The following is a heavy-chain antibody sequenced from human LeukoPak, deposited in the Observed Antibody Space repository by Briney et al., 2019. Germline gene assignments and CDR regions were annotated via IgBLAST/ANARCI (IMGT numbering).Heavy chain of an antibody. CDR2: IYYSGTT. V-gene: IGHV4-39*07. CDR1: GGSVNSRSDY. D-gene: IGHD6-13*01. CDR3: ARGSAVVAGADFDF. Sequence: SETLSLTCTVSGGSVNSRSDYWAWIRQPPGKGLGWFGSIYYSGTTYYNPSFKSRVTISEDTSKNESSLNVSSVTAADTAMYYCARGSAVVAGADFDFWGQGSLVTVSS. J-gene: IGHJ4*02.